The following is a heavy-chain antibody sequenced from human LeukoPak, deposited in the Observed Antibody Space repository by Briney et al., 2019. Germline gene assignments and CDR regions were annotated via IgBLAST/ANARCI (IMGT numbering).Heavy chain of an antibody. V-gene: IGHV4-59*01. J-gene: IGHJ4*02. CDR3: ARSPPRDASGYYSPYFDY. Sequence: PSETLSLTCSVSGGSLSSYYWSWIRQPPGKGLEWIGYVLDIATTNYNPSLRSRVTVSEDTSRSQFSLRLSSVTAADTAVYYCARSPPRDASGYYSPYFDYWGQGILVTVSS. D-gene: IGHD3-22*01. CDR1: GGSLSSYY. CDR2: VLDIATT.